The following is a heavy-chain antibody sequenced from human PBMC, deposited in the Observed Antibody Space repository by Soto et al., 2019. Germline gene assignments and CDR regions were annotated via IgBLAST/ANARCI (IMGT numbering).Heavy chain of an antibody. Sequence: SETLSLTCAISGAPITWGDYSWNWIRQPPGKGLEWIGYIFHGGSTYYNPSLRSRVTISVDTSKNQFSLKLSSVTAADTAVYYCARAREYQLLYHYYYGMDVWGQGTTVTVSS. CDR2: IFHGGST. D-gene: IGHD2-2*01. J-gene: IGHJ6*02. V-gene: IGHV4-30-2*01. CDR3: ARAREYQLLYHYYYGMDV. CDR1: GAPITWGDYS.